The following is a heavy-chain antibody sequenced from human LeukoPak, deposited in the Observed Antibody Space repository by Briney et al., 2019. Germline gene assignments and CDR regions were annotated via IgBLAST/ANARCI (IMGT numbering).Heavy chain of an antibody. V-gene: IGHV4-4*07. Sequence: PSETLSLTCTVSDGSISSYYWHWIRQPAGKGLEWIGHIYTSGSTKYNPSLKSRVTMSVDTSRNQFSLKVNSVTAADTAVYYCARGRSSSWEQTFDYWGQGTLVTASS. J-gene: IGHJ4*02. D-gene: IGHD6-13*01. CDR2: IYTSGST. CDR3: ARGRSSSWEQTFDY. CDR1: DGSISSYY.